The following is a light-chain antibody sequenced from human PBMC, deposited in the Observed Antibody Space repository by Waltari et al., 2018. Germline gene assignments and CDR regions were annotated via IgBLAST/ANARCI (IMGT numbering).Light chain of an antibody. CDR1: ISDVGSYNY. V-gene: IGLV2-8*01. Sequence: QSALTQAPSASGSPGQSVTISCTGTISDVGSYNYVSWFQQHPGKAPKLMICEVIKRPSGIPDRFSGSKSGNTAFLTVSGLQAEDEADYYCSSFAGTDNWMFGGGTKLTVL. J-gene: IGLJ3*02. CDR3: SSFAGTDNWM. CDR2: EVI.